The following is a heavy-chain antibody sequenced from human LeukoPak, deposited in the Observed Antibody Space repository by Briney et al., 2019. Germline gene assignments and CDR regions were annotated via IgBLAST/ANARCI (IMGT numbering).Heavy chain of an antibody. V-gene: IGHV4-59*08. D-gene: IGHD3-10*01. CDR3: ARHWLDSGTPDRFDY. J-gene: IGHJ4*02. CDR2: IYHSGST. Sequence: SETLSLTCTVSGDSFSSYYWSWIRQPPGKGLEWIGYIYHSGSTNYNPSLKSRVTISVDPSKNQFSLKLYSVTAADTAVYYCARHWLDSGTPDRFDYWGQGTLVTVSS. CDR1: GDSFSSYY.